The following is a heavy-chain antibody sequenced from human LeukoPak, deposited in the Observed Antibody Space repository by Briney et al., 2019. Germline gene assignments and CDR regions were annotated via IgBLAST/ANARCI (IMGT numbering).Heavy chain of an antibody. D-gene: IGHD5-12*01. V-gene: IGHV3-20*01. J-gene: IGHJ3*02. Sequence: RGSLRLSCAASGFTFDDYGMSWVRQAPGKGLEWVPGINWNGGSTGYADSVKGRFTISRDNAKNSLYLQMNSLRAEDTALYHCARSRDGYNTDAFDIWGQGTMVTVSS. CDR3: ARSRDGYNTDAFDI. CDR1: GFTFDDYG. CDR2: INWNGGST.